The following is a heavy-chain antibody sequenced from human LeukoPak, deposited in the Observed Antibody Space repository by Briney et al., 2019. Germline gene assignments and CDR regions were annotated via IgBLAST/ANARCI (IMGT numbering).Heavy chain of an antibody. J-gene: IGHJ4*02. V-gene: IGHV3-21*01. CDR1: GFTFSSYS. CDR2: ISSSSSYI. CDR3: ARPIGVLLSSGDY. D-gene: IGHD2/OR15-2a*01. Sequence: PGGSLRLSCAASGFTFSSYSMNWVRQAPGKGLEWVSSISSSSSYIYYADSVKGRFTISRDNAKNSLYLQMNSLRAEDTAVYYCARPIGVLLSSGDYWGQGTLVTVSS.